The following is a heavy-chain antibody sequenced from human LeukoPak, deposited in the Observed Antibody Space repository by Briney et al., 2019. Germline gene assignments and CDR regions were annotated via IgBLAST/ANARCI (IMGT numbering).Heavy chain of an antibody. J-gene: IGHJ4*02. D-gene: IGHD3-22*01. CDR1: GFRFSDYY. V-gene: IGHV3-11*01. CDR3: ASLYDSTGFCFDY. CDR2: ISGSGDAN. Sequence: GGCLRLSCVVSGFRFSDYYMSWIRQTPGKGLELISYISGSGDANYYTDSVKGRFAISRDNAKNSLYLQLDNLSAEDTAFYYCASLYDSTGFCFDYWGQGALVSVS.